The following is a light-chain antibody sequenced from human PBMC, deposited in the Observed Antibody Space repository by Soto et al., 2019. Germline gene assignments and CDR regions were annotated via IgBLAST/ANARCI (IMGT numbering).Light chain of an antibody. V-gene: IGLV1-47*02. CDR3: AAWDDSLSGPV. CDR2: SNN. CDR1: SSNIGSNY. J-gene: IGLJ3*02. Sequence: QSVLTQPPSXXXTPGQRVTISCSGSSSNIGSNYVYWYQQLPGTAPKLLIYSNNQRPPGVPDRFSGSKSGTSASLAISGLRSEDEADYYCAAWDDSLSGPVFGGGTKLTVL.